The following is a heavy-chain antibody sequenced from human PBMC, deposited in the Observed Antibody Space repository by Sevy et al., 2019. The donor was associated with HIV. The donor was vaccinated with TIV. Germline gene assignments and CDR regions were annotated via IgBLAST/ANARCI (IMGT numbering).Heavy chain of an antibody. CDR1: GYTFSGYY. Sequence: ASVKVSCKASGYTFSGYYIHWVRQAPGQDLEWMGRFNPKSGGTNYAQKFQGRVTMTTDTSISTAYMDLSRLRSDDTAVYYCAGGLEYCGSIDCPFGFWGQGTLVTVSS. CDR2: FNPKSGGT. J-gene: IGHJ4*02. V-gene: IGHV1-2*06. CDR3: AGGLEYCGSIDCPFGF. D-gene: IGHD2-2*01.